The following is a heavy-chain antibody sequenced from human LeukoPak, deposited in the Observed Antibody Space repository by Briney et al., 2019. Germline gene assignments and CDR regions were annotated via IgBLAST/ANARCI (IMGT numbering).Heavy chain of an antibody. D-gene: IGHD3-22*01. CDR1: GFSFG. J-gene: IGHJ4*02. CDR3: ASRINMIVANY. Sequence: PGGSLRLSCAASGFSFGMSWVRQAPGKGLEWVSAIGGSGGNTYYADSVKGRFTISRDNSKNTLYLQMNSLRAEDTAVYYCASRINMIVANYWGQGTLVTVSS. CDR2: IGGSGGNT. V-gene: IGHV3-23*01.